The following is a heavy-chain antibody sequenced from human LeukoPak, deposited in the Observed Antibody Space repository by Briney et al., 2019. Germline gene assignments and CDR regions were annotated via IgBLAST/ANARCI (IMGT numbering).Heavy chain of an antibody. J-gene: IGHJ4*02. Sequence: GSSVKVSCKASGGTFSSYAISWVRQAPGQGLEWMGWINPNSGGTNYAQMFQGRVAMTRDTSISTAYMELSRLRSDDTAVYYCARGGYDSSSLFDYWGQGTPVTVSS. CDR1: GGTFSSYA. CDR2: INPNSGGT. V-gene: IGHV1-2*02. CDR3: ARGGYDSSSLFDY. D-gene: IGHD6-19*01.